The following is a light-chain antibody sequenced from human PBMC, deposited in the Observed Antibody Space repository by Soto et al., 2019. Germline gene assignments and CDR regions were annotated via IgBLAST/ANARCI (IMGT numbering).Light chain of an antibody. Sequence: EIVLTQSPATLSLSPGERATLSCGASQSVSSNLAWYQQKPGQAPRLLMFRTSSRATGFPARFSGSGSGTEFNLTISSLQSEDFGVYYCQQYNNWPRATFGGGTKVDI. CDR1: QSVSSN. J-gene: IGKJ4*01. CDR3: QQYNNWPRAT. V-gene: IGKV3-15*01. CDR2: RTS.